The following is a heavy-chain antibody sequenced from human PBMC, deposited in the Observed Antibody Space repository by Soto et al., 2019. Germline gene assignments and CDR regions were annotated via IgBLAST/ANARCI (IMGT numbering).Heavy chain of an antibody. Sequence: QVQLQESGPGLVKPSQTLSLTCTVSGGSISSGGYYWSWIRQHPGKGLEWIGYIYYSGSTYYHPSLKSRVTISVDTYKNQFSLKLSSVTAADTAVYYCAGETVVVPAALNWFDPWGQGTLVTVSS. V-gene: IGHV4-31*03. CDR2: IYYSGST. CDR3: AGETVVVPAALNWFDP. CDR1: GGSISSGGYY. D-gene: IGHD2-2*01. J-gene: IGHJ5*02.